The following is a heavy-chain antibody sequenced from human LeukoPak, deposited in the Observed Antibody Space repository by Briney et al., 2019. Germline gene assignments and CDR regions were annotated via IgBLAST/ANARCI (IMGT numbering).Heavy chain of an antibody. CDR1: GFIFSIYE. V-gene: IGHV3-48*03. Sequence: GGSLRLSCAASGFIFSIYEMHWVRQAPGKRLEWVSYMIGCCSHINYADSVRRRFTLSRDNAKNSLYLQIHTVRAEHTPVFLCARDTSVGFGGSYYRHDAFDIWGQGTMVTVSS. CDR3: ARDTSVGFGGSYYRHDAFDI. J-gene: IGHJ3*02. D-gene: IGHD1-26*01. CDR2: MIGCCSHI.